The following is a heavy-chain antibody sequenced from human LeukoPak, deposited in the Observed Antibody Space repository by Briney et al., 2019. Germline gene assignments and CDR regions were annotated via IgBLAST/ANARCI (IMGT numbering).Heavy chain of an antibody. V-gene: IGHV3-7*05. CDR1: GFSFSSYW. D-gene: IGHD1-26*01. CDR2: IRQDGNEK. Sequence: GGSLRLSCAASGFSFSSYWMSWVRQAPGKGLEWVANIRQDGNEKYYVDSVKGRFTISRDNARNSLYLQMNSLRAEDTAVYHCARTVGATAFDIWGQGTMVTVSS. J-gene: IGHJ3*02. CDR3: ARTVGATAFDI.